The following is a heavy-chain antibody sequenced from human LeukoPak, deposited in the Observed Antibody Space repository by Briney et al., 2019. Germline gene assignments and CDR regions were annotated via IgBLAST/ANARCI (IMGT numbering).Heavy chain of an antibody. CDR1: AVSIASYY. D-gene: IGHD2-15*01. CDR2: VHFSGRS. CDR3: ARWGGGSLRAYDV. Sequence: KPSETLSLTCTVSAVSIASYYWNWIRQPPGKGLEWIGYVHFSGRSLYNPFLKSRVTLSTDTSKNHITLDLNFVTAADTAVYYCARWGGGSLRAYDVWGQGTMATVSS. J-gene: IGHJ3*01. V-gene: IGHV4-59*01.